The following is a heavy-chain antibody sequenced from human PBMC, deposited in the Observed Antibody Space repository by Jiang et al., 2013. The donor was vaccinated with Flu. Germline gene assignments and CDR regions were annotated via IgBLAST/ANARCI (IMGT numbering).Heavy chain of an antibody. CDR3: ARHDPVQVTMIVVDFDY. CDR1: GYSFTSYW. J-gene: IGHJ4*02. D-gene: IGHD3-22*01. V-gene: IGHV5-10-1*01. Sequence: GAEVKKPGESLRISCKGSGYSFTSYWISWVRQMPGKGLEWMGRIDPSDSYTNYSPSFQGHVTISADKSISTAYLQWSSLKASDTAMYYCARHDPVQVTMIVVDFDYWGQGTLVTVSS. CDR2: IDPSDSYT.